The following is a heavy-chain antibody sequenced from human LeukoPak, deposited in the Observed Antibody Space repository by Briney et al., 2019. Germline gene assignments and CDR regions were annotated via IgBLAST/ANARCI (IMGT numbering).Heavy chain of an antibody. CDR2: INFSGGTK. CDR3: ARHRDDYTGFDS. CDR1: GFTFSKHA. D-gene: IGHD3-16*01. Sequence: GGSLRLSCAATGFTFSKHAMSWVRQAPGKGLEWVSGINFSGGTKYYAGSVKGRFTTSRDNFKNTLYLQMNSLRAGDTAIYYCARHRDDYTGFDSWGQGTLVTVSS. V-gene: IGHV3-23*01. J-gene: IGHJ4*02.